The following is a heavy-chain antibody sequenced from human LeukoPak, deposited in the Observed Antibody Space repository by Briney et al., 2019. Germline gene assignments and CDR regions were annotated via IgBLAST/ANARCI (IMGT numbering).Heavy chain of an antibody. CDR3: AKAAAGGYYYYYYMDV. CDR1: GGSFSGYY. J-gene: IGHJ6*03. D-gene: IGHD6-13*01. CDR2: INHSGST. V-gene: IGHV4-34*01. Sequence: SETLSLTCAVYGGSFSGYYWSWIRQPPGKGLEWIGEINHSGSTNYNPSLKSRVTISVDTSKNQFFLKLSSVTAADTAVYYCAKAAAGGYYYYYYMDVWGKGTTVTVSS.